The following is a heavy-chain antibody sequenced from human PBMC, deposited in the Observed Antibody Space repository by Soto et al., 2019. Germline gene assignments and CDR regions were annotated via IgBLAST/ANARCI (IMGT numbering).Heavy chain of an antibody. CDR2: IFSNDEK. J-gene: IGHJ5*02. V-gene: IGHV2-26*01. CDR1: GFSLSNARMG. D-gene: IGHD2-15*01. CDR3: ARIPCSGGSCSWFDP. Sequence: QVTLKESGPVLVKPTEPLTLTCTVSGFSLSNARMGVSWIRQPPGKALEWLAHIFSNDEKSYSTSLKSRLTISKDTSKSQVVLTMTNMDPVDTATYYCARIPCSGGSCSWFDPWGQGTLVTVSS.